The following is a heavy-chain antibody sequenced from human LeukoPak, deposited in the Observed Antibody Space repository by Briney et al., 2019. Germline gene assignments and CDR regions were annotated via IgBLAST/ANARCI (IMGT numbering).Heavy chain of an antibody. J-gene: IGHJ6*03. CDR2: ISVYNGNT. Sequence: ASVKVSCKATRYTFTSYGISWVRQAPGQGLEWMGWISVYNGNTNYAQKLQGRVTMTTDTSTSTAYMELRSLRSDDTAVYYCARVVGSSSWYPYYYYYYMDVWGKGTTVTVSS. CDR1: RYTFTSYG. D-gene: IGHD6-13*01. V-gene: IGHV1-18*01. CDR3: ARVVGSSSWYPYYYYYYMDV.